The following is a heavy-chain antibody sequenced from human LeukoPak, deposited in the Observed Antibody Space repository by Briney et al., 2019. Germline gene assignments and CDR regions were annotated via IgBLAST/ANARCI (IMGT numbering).Heavy chain of an antibody. CDR1: GGSISSSNW. Sequence: SETLSLTCAVSGGSISSSNWWSWVRQPPGKGLEWIGEIYHSGSTNYNPSLKSRVTISVDKSKNQFSLKVSSVTAADTAIYYCARFSSGWFYFDYWGQGTLVTVSS. CDR3: ARFSSGWFYFDY. D-gene: IGHD6-19*01. V-gene: IGHV4-4*02. J-gene: IGHJ4*02. CDR2: IYHSGST.